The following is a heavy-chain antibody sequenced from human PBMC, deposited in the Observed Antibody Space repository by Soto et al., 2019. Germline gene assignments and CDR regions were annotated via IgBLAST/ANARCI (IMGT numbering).Heavy chain of an antibody. J-gene: IGHJ4*02. D-gene: IGHD3-3*01. CDR3: ARVGGSYDFWSGYLSLYGPDY. Sequence: GASVKVSCKASGYTFTSYGISWVRQAPGQGLEWMGWISAYNGNTNYAQKLQGRVTMTTDTSTSTAYMELRSLRSDDTAVYYCARVGGSYDFWSGYLSLYGPDYWVQGTLVTVSS. CDR1: GYTFTSYG. V-gene: IGHV1-18*01. CDR2: ISAYNGNT.